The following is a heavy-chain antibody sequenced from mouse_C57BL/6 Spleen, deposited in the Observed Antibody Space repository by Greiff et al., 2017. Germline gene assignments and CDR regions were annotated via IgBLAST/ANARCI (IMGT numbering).Heavy chain of an antibody. CDR3: ARRYYGSSYAMDY. CDR2: ISSGSSTI. CDR1: GFTFSDYG. J-gene: IGHJ4*01. Sequence: EVKLVESGGGLVKPGGSLKLSCAASGFTFSDYGMHWVRQAPEKGLEWVAYISSGSSTIYYADTVKGRFTISRDNAKNTLFLPMTSLRSEDTAMYYCARRYYGSSYAMDYWGQGTSVTVSS. V-gene: IGHV5-17*01. D-gene: IGHD1-1*01.